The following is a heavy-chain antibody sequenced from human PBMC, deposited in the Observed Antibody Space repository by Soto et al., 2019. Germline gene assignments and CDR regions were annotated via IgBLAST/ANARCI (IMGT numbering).Heavy chain of an antibody. CDR3: ARETFRYCSGGSCYPYYYYGMDV. V-gene: IGHV4-4*07. CDR1: GSSVRSYY. D-gene: IGHD2-15*01. CDR2: IYTSGST. Sequence: LESLSLTGPVSGSSVRSYYGTWIRQHAGKGLEWIGRIYTSGSTNYNPSLKSRVTISVDTSKNQFSLKLSSVTAADTAVYYCARETFRYCSGGSCYPYYYYGMDVWGQGTTVTVSS. J-gene: IGHJ6*02.